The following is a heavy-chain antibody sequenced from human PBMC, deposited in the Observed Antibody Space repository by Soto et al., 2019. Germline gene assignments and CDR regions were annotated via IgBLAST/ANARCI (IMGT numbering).Heavy chain of an antibody. D-gene: IGHD6-19*01. CDR1: GFTFSNHW. Sequence: EVHLVESGGGLVQSGGSLRLSCAASGFTFSNHWMTWVRQAQGKGLEWVASVKQDGSEIYYGDAVKGRFTISRDNAKNSLFLQLNSLRAEDTAMYYCARDPGISSGWYYFDYWGQGTLVTVSS. CDR3: ARDPGISSGWYYFDY. V-gene: IGHV3-7*05. J-gene: IGHJ4*02. CDR2: VKQDGSEI.